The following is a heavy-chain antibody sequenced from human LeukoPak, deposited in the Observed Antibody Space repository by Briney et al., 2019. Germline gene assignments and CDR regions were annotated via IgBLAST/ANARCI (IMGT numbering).Heavy chain of an antibody. D-gene: IGHD6-19*01. CDR3: ARAVAGSTIWDY. J-gene: IGHJ4*02. CDR2: MSYDGSNK. Sequence: GGSLRLSCEASGFSFSTSAMHWVRQAPGKGLEWVAVMSYDGSNKYYADSVKGLFTISRDNSKNTLYLQMNSLRAEDTAVYYCARAVAGSTIWDYWGQGTLVTVSS. V-gene: IGHV3-30*01. CDR1: GFSFSTSA.